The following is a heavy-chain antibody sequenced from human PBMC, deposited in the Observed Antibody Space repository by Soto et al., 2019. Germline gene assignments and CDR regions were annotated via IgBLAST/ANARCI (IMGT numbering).Heavy chain of an antibody. CDR1: EITVSSNH. D-gene: IGHD5-18*01. CDR2: IYSAGST. Sequence: GGSQRLSGAACEITVSSNHMSWVHQAPGKGLEWVSVIYSAGSTYYADSVKGRFTSSRDNSKNTLYLQMNSLRDEDTAVYYRARKWIQLSEVFDFWGHGTLVTVSS. J-gene: IGHJ3*01. V-gene: IGHV3-66*01. CDR3: ARKWIQLSEVFDF.